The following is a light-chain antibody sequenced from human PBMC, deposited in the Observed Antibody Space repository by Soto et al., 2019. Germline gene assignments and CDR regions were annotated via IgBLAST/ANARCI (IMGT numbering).Light chain of an antibody. V-gene: IGLV2-14*01. CDR1: SSDVGGYNY. Sequence: QSVLTQPASVSGSPGQSIAISCTGTSSDVGGYNYVSWYQQHPGKAPKLMVYDVNDRPSGVSDRFSGSKSGNTASLTISGLQAEDEADYYCSSYTSSSNYVFGTGTQLTVL. CDR3: SSYTSSSNYV. CDR2: DVN. J-gene: IGLJ1*01.